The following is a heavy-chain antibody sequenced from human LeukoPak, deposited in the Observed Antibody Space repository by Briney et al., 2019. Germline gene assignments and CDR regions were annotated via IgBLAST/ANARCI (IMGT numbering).Heavy chain of an antibody. CDR3: AREGSYYDILTGYYYYYMDV. CDR2: INQDGSEK. D-gene: IGHD3-9*01. Sequence: GGSLRLSCAASGFTFSSYAMSWVRQAPGKGLEWVTNINQDGSEKYYVDSVKGRFTISRDNAKNSLYLQMNSLRVEDTAVYYCAREGSYYDILTGYYYYYMDVWGKGTTVTVSS. CDR1: GFTFSSYA. V-gene: IGHV3-7*01. J-gene: IGHJ6*03.